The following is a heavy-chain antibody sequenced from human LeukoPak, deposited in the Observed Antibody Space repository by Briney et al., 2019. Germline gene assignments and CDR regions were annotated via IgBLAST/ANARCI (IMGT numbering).Heavy chain of an antibody. CDR2: ISSSSSYI. CDR1: GFTFSSYS. CDR3: ARGIAAAEFDY. J-gene: IGHJ4*02. Sequence: GGSLRLSCAASGFTFSSYSMNWVRQAPGKGLEWVSSISSSSSYIYYADLVKGRFTISRDNAKNSLYLQMNSLRAEDTAVYYCARGIAAAEFDYWGQGTLVTVSS. V-gene: IGHV3-21*01. D-gene: IGHD6-13*01.